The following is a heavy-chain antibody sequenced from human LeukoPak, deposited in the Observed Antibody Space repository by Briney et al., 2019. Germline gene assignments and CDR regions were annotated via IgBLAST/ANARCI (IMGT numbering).Heavy chain of an antibody. CDR2: INPNSGGT. J-gene: IGHJ5*02. D-gene: IGHD1-7*01. CDR3: ARERLELGWFDP. V-gene: IGHV1-2*02. Sequence: ASVKVSCKASGYTFTGYYMHWVGQAPGQGLEWMGGINPNSGGTNYAQKVQGRLTIDRDTSISTAYMELSRLRSDDTAVYYCARERLELGWFDPWGQGTLVTVSS. CDR1: GYTFTGYY.